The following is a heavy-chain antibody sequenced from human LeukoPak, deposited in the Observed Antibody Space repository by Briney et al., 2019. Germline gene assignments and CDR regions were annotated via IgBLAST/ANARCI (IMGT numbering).Heavy chain of an antibody. J-gene: IGHJ5*02. CDR1: GGSISSSSYY. CDR2: IYYSGST. Sequence: SETLSLTCTVSGGSISSSSYYWGWLRQPPGKGLEWIGSIYYSGSTYYNPSLKSRVTISVDTSKSQFSLKLSSVTAADTAVYYCARTYSSGWYGGNWFDPWGQGTLVTVSS. V-gene: IGHV4-39*01. CDR3: ARTYSSGWYGGNWFDP. D-gene: IGHD6-19*01.